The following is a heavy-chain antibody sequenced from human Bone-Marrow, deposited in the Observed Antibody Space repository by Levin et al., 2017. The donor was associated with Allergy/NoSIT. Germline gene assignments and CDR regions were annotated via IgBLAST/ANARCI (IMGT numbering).Heavy chain of an antibody. CDR2: VSYDGGVK. J-gene: IGHJ5*02. V-gene: IGHV3-30*04. CDR1: GFTFGTYS. Sequence: PGESLKISCVVSGFTFGTYSMHWVRQAPGKGLEWVAAVSYDGGVKFYRDSAKGRFTISRDTSKTTQYLDMSSLRLEDTAVYYCAREYDGTGSSGFVRWFEPWGQGTLVTVSS. CDR3: AREYDGTGSSGFVRWFEP. D-gene: IGHD3-10*01.